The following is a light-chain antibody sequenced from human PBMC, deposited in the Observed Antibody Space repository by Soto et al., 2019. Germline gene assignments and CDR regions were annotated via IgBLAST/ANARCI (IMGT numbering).Light chain of an antibody. V-gene: IGKV3-20*01. Sequence: EIVLTQSPGTLSLSPGERATLSCRASQSVRNNYLAWYQQQPGQAPRLLIYGTSTRDTGIPDRFSGSGSGTDFTLTISRLEPDDFAVYYCQQYGSSHTFGPGTKVEIK. CDR2: GTS. CDR1: QSVRNNY. CDR3: QQYGSSHT. J-gene: IGKJ3*01.